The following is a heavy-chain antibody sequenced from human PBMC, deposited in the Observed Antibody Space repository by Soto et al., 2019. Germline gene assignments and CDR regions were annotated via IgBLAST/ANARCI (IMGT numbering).Heavy chain of an antibody. Sequence: PSETLSLTCTVSGGSISSSSYYWGWIRQPPGKGLEWIGSIYYSGSTYYNPSLKSRVTISVDTSKNQFSLKLSSVTAADTAVYYCARPSPGSSILFGWFDPWGQGTLVTVSS. D-gene: IGHD6-13*01. CDR3: ARPSPGSSILFGWFDP. CDR2: IYYSGST. V-gene: IGHV4-39*01. J-gene: IGHJ5*02. CDR1: GGSISSSSYY.